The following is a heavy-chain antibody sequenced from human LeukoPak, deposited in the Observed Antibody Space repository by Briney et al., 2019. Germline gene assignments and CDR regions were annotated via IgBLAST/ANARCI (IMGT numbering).Heavy chain of an antibody. Sequence: PGRSLRLSCAASGFTFSSYAMHWVRQAPGKGLEWVAVISYDGSNKYYADSVKGRFTISRDNSKNTLYLQMNSLRVEDTAVYYCATPYYYDSSGYYYQRHYYGMDVWGQGTTVTVSS. D-gene: IGHD3-22*01. CDR2: ISYDGSNK. V-gene: IGHV3-30*04. CDR1: GFTFSSYA. CDR3: ATPYYYDSSGYYYQRHYYGMDV. J-gene: IGHJ6*02.